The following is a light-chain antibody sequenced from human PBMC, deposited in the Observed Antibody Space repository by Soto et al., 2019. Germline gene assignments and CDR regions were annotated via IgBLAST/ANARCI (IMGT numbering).Light chain of an antibody. CDR3: SSYTSSITWV. Sequence: QSALTQPASMSGSPGQSITISCTGTSSDVGGYNYVSWYQQHPGKAPKLMIYEVSNRPSGVSNRFSGSKSGNTASLTISDLQAEDEAYYYCSSYTSSITWVFGGGTKLTVL. CDR2: EVS. V-gene: IGLV2-14*01. J-gene: IGLJ3*02. CDR1: SSDVGGYNY.